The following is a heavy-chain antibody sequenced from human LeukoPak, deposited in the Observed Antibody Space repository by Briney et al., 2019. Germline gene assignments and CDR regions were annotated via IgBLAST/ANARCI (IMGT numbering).Heavy chain of an antibody. CDR3: ARDRAKLDY. CDR2: IWYDGSNK. D-gene: IGHD3-10*01. V-gene: IGHV3-33*07. Sequence: GGSLRLSCAASGFSFSEYWMSWVRQAPGKGLEWVAVIWYDGSNKYYADSVKGRFTISRDNSKNTLYLQMNSLRAEDTAVYYCARDRAKLDYWGQGTLVTVSS. CDR1: GFSFSEYW. J-gene: IGHJ4*02.